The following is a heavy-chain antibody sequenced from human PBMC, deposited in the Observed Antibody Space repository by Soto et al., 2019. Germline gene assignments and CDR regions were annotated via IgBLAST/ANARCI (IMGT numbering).Heavy chain of an antibody. CDR1: GFTFSIYA. J-gene: IGHJ4*02. Sequence: EVQLLESGGGLVQTGGSLTLSCAASGFTFSIYAMSWVRQAPGKGLEWVSAISGSGATIYYADSVKGRFTISRDNSKNTLFLQINSLTVEDTAMYYCAKDGHFDWFGSWGQGIQVNVSS. CDR3: AKDGHFDWFGS. V-gene: IGHV3-23*01. CDR2: ISGSGATI. D-gene: IGHD3-9*01.